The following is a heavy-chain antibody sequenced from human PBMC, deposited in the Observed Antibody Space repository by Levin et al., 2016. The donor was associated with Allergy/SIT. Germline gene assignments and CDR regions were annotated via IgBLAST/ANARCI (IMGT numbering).Heavy chain of an antibody. Sequence: GGSLRLSCAASGFTFSNYAMSWVRQDPGKGLEWVSGISGGGFNTYYADSVKGRFTISRDNSKNTLYLQMNSLRAEDTATYYCAQDSARYCGGDCYVAYWGQGTLVTVSS. CDR1: GFTFSNYA. J-gene: IGHJ4*02. V-gene: IGHV3-23*01. CDR2: ISGGGFNT. D-gene: IGHD2-21*01. CDR3: AQDSARYCGGDCYVAY.